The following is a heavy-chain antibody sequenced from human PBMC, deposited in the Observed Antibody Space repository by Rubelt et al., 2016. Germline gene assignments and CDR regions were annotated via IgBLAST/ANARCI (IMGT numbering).Heavy chain of an antibody. CDR2: INHSGST. D-gene: IGHD1-26*01. J-gene: IGHJ4*02. CDR3: ARDHERGGSY. V-gene: IGHV4-34*01. Sequence: QVQLQQWGAGLLKPSETLSLPCAVYGGSFSGYYWSWIRQPPGKGLEWIGEINHSGSTNYNPSLKSRVTISVDTSKNQFSRKLSSVSAADTAVYYCARDHERGGSYWGQGTLVTVSS. CDR1: GGSFSGYY.